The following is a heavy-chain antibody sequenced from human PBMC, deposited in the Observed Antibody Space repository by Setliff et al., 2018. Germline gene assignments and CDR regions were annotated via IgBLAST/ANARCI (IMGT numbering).Heavy chain of an antibody. CDR1: GGSISNRNYY. V-gene: IGHV4-39*07. J-gene: IGHJ5*02. CDR2: IYFSGTT. Sequence: SETLSLTCTASGGSISNRNYYWGWIRQPPGKGLEWIGSIYFSGTTYYNPSLKSRVTMSINTSKNHFSLNLSSVTAADTAVYFCAKTELGLTGTKNWFDPWGQGTLGTVSS. D-gene: IGHD1-7*01. CDR3: AKTELGLTGTKNWFDP.